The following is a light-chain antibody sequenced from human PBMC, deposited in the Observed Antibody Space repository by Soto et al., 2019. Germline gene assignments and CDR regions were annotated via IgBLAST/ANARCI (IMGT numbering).Light chain of an antibody. CDR2: GAS. CDR3: QQCRNSPYT. CDR1: RFVSSD. J-gene: IGKJ2*01. Sequence: VMTQSPGTLSVSPGERATLSCRASRFVSSDLAWYQQKPGQAPRLLIFGASTRATGVPARFSGSGTGTEFTLTISSLQSEDFAVYYCQQCRNSPYTFGQGTRLEIK. V-gene: IGKV3-15*01.